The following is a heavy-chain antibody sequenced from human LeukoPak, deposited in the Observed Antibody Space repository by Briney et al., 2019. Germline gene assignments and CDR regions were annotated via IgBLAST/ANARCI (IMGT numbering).Heavy chain of an antibody. J-gene: IGHJ5*02. Sequence: GGSLRLSCAASGFTFSGYWMSWVRQAPGKGLEWVANIKQDGSEKYYVDSVKGRFTISRDNAKNSLYLQMNSLRAEDTAVYYCARTPTIAARPTWFDPWGQGTLVTVSS. CDR1: GFTFSGYW. V-gene: IGHV3-7*01. CDR2: IKQDGSEK. D-gene: IGHD6-6*01. CDR3: ARTPTIAARPTWFDP.